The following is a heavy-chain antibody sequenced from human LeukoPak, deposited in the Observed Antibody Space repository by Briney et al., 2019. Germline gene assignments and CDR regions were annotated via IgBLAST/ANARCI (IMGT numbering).Heavy chain of an antibody. V-gene: IGHV3-66*01. Sequence: GGSLRLSCAASGFTVSSNYMSWVRQAPGKGLEWVSVIYSGGSTYYADSVKGRFTISRDNSKNTLYLQMNSLRAEDTAVYYCARDPSYSSSFFDYWGQGTLVTVSS. D-gene: IGHD6-13*01. CDR1: GFTVSSNY. CDR2: IYSGGST. CDR3: ARDPSYSSSFFDY. J-gene: IGHJ4*02.